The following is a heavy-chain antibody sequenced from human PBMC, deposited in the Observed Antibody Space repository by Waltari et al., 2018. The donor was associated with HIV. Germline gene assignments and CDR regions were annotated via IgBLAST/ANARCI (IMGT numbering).Heavy chain of an antibody. CDR3: ARDRQFAFDY. Sequence: EVQLVESGGGLVQPGGSLRLSCAASGFTVSSYSVNWVRQAPGKGVAWVSYMSSSGSALYYAGSGKGRFAISRDNAKNSLYLQLNSVRGEDRAVYCCARDRQFAFDYWGQGTLVTVSS. V-gene: IGHV3-48*01. CDR1: GFTVSSYS. J-gene: IGHJ4*02. CDR2: MSSSGSAL.